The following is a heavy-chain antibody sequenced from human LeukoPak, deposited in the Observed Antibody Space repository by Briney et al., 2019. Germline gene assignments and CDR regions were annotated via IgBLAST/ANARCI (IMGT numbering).Heavy chain of an antibody. D-gene: IGHD1-26*01. CDR3: ARVPGREYGMDV. Sequence: SVKVSCKASGGTFSSCTISWVRQAPGQGLEWMGGIIPILGIANYAQKFQGRATITADKSTSTAYMELSSLRSEDTAVYYCARVPGREYGMDVWGQGTTVTVSS. CDR2: IIPILGIA. V-gene: IGHV1-69*10. CDR1: GGTFSSCT. J-gene: IGHJ6*02.